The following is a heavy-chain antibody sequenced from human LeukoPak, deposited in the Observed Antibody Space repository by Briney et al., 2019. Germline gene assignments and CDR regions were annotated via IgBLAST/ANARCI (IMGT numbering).Heavy chain of an antibody. D-gene: IGHD3-10*01. CDR3: AREGYYGSGSPPSLYFDY. J-gene: IGHJ4*02. V-gene: IGHV3-7*01. Sequence: GGSLRLSCVASGFTFSNYWMSWARQTPGKGLEWVANIKQDGGEKYYVDSVKGRFTISRDSSRSTLYLQMNSLRPEDTAIYYCAREGYYGSGSPPSLYFDYWGQGTLVTVSS. CDR2: IKQDGGEK. CDR1: GFTFSNYW.